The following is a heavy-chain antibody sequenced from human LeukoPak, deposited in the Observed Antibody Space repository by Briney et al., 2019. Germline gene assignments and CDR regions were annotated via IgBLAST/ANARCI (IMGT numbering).Heavy chain of an antibody. V-gene: IGHV3-74*01. Sequence: VGCLRLSCAASGFTFSSYWMHRVRQAPGKGLVWVSRINSDGSSTNYADSVKGRFTISRDNAKNTLYLQMNSLRAEDTAMYYCAGVGSSGWGSFDYWGQGTLVTVSS. J-gene: IGHJ4*02. D-gene: IGHD6-19*01. CDR3: AGVGSSGWGSFDY. CDR1: GFTFSSYW. CDR2: INSDGSST.